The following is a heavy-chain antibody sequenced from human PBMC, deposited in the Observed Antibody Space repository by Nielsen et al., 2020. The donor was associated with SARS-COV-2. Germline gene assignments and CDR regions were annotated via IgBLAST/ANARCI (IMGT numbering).Heavy chain of an antibody. CDR3: ARHRSAGFDRIDY. CDR2: IYYSGYT. J-gene: IGHJ4*02. V-gene: IGHV4-39*01. Sequence: SETLSLTCTVSGGSISSSSYYWGWIRQPPGKGLEWIGSIYYSGYTYYNPSLKSRVTISVDTSKNQFSLKLSSVTAADTAVYYCARHRSAGFDRIDYWGQGSLVTVSS. D-gene: IGHD3-9*01. CDR1: GGSISSSSYY.